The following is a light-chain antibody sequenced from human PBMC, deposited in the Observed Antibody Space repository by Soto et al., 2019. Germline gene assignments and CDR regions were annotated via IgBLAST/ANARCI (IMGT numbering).Light chain of an antibody. Sequence: EIVMTQSPATLSVSPGERATLSCRASQSVGSDLAWYRMKPGQASRIVIYDIFTRETGVRTRIVRSGAGSACTRPISGLQSEVVYVDFCQQYNSLHLTVSGGTQV. CDR2: DIF. J-gene: IGKJ4*01. CDR3: QQYNSLHLT. V-gene: IGKV3-15*01. CDR1: QSVGSD.